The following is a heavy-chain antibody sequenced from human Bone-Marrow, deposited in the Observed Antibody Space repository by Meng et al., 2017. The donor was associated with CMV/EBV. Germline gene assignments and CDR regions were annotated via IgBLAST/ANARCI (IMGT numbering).Heavy chain of an antibody. CDR2: MNPHGSER. Sequence: GESLKISCEVSGFTLTDYWMDWVRQAPGKGLEWVANMNPHGSERNYVDSVKGRFIISRDSAKNSLYLQLNSLRFEDTAVYYCARGGEGITMVRGVIVYWGQGTLVTVSS. V-gene: IGHV3-7*01. D-gene: IGHD3-10*01. CDR3: ARGGEGITMVRGVIVY. CDR1: GFTLTDYW. J-gene: IGHJ4*02.